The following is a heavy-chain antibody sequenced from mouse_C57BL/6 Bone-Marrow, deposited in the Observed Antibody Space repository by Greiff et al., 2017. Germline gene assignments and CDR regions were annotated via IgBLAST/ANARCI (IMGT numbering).Heavy chain of an antibody. CDR3: ARHCYGSSYHFDY. CDR1: GYTFTSYW. D-gene: IGHD1-1*01. J-gene: IGHJ2*01. CDR2: IHPNSGST. V-gene: IGHV1-64*01. Sequence: QVQLQQSGAELVKPGASVKLSCTASGYTFTSYWMHWVKQRPGHGLEWIGMIHPNSGSTNYNEKFKSKATLTVDKSSSTAYMQLSSLTSEDSAVYYGARHCYGSSYHFDYWGQGTTLTVSS.